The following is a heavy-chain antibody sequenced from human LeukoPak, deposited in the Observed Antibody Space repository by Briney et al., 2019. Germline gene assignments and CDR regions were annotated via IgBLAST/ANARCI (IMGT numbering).Heavy chain of an antibody. V-gene: IGHV5-51*01. CDR3: ASYGSGSQSYFDY. CDR2: IHPGDSDT. Sequence: GESLKISCKGSGYSFTSYWIGCVRQMPGKGLEWMGIIHPGDSDTRYSPSFQGQVTISADKSISTAYLQWSSLKASDTDMYSCASYGSGSQSYFDYWGQGTLVTVSS. D-gene: IGHD3-10*01. CDR1: GYSFTSYW. J-gene: IGHJ4*02.